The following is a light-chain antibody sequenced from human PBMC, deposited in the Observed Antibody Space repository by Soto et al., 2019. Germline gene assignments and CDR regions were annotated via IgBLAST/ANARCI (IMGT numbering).Light chain of an antibody. J-gene: IGKJ1*01. V-gene: IGKV3D-20*02. Sequence: EIVLTQSPVTLSLSPGERATLSCRASQTVRNNYLAWYQQEPGQAPRLLIYDASSRATGIPDRFSGGGSGTDFTLTISRLEPEDFAVYYCQQFSSNWPRFGQGTKV. CDR2: DAS. CDR3: QQFSSNWPR. CDR1: QTVRNNY.